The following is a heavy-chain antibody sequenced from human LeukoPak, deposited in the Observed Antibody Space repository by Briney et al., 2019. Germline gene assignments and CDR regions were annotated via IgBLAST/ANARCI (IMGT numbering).Heavy chain of an antibody. J-gene: IGHJ3*02. CDR2: INPNSGGT. CDR3: ARESKDIVVVVAAMDI. Sequence: ASVKVSCKVSGYTLTELSMHWVRQAPGQGLEWMGWINPNSGGTNYAQKFQGRVTMTRDTSISTAYMELSRLRSDDTAVYYCARESKDIVVVVAAMDIWGQGTMVTVSS. CDR1: GYTLTELS. D-gene: IGHD2-15*01. V-gene: IGHV1-2*02.